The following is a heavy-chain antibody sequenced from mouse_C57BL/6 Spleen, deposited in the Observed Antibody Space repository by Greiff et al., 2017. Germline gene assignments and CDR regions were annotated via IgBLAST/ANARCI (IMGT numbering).Heavy chain of an antibody. CDR2: ISSGGSYT. V-gene: IGHV5-6*01. CDR3: ARQDYGNPYWYFDV. Sequence: VQLKESGGDLVKPGGSLKLSCAASGFTFSSYGMSWVRQTPDKRLEWVATISSGGSYTYYPDSVKGRFTISRDNAKNTLYLQMSSLKSEDTAMYYCARQDYGNPYWYFDVWGTGTTVTVSS. D-gene: IGHD2-1*01. CDR1: GFTFSSYG. J-gene: IGHJ1*03.